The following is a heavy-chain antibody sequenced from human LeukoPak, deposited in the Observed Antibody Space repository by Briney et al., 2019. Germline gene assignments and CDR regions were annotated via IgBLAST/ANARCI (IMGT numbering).Heavy chain of an antibody. CDR3: ARDKALCSGGSCYYYYYMDV. CDR2: ITRSGIYI. Sequence: GGSLRLSCAASGFTFSSYSMNWVRQAPGKGLEWVSSITRSGIYIYYADSVKGRFTISRDNAKNSLYLQMNSLRAEDTAVYYCARDKALCSGGSCYYYYYMDVWGIGTTVTVSS. D-gene: IGHD2-15*01. V-gene: IGHV3-21*01. CDR1: GFTFSSYS. J-gene: IGHJ6*03.